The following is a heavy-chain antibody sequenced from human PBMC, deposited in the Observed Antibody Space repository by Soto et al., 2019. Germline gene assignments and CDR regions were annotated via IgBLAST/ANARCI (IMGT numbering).Heavy chain of an antibody. Sequence: GASVKVSCKASGGTFSSYAISWVRQAPGQGLEWMGGIIPIFGTANYAQKFQGRVTITADESTSTAYMELSSLRSEDTAVYYCARGIAVAGVKYYYGMDVWGQGTTVTVSS. D-gene: IGHD6-19*01. J-gene: IGHJ6*02. CDR2: IIPIFGTA. V-gene: IGHV1-69*13. CDR1: GGTFSSYA. CDR3: ARGIAVAGVKYYYGMDV.